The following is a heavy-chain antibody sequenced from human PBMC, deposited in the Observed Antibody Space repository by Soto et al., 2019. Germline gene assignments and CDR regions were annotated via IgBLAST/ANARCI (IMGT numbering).Heavy chain of an antibody. D-gene: IGHD3-22*01. CDR2: ISYDGSNK. V-gene: IGHV3-30*18. CDR1: GFPFCSYG. J-gene: IGHJ4*02. Sequence: GGSLRLSCAASGFPFCSYGMHWVRQAPGKGLEWVAVISYDGSNKYYADSVKCRFTISRDNSKNTRYLQMNSLRAEDTAVYYCANPSRILVVTSGPYDYWDQGNVGTVSS. CDR3: ANPSRILVVTSGPYDY.